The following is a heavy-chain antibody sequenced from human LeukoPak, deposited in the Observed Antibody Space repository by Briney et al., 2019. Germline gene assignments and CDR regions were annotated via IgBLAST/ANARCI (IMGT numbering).Heavy chain of an antibody. D-gene: IGHD3-3*01. CDR1: GGTFSTYA. V-gene: IGHV1-69*05. CDR3: ARASIFGVVFYYMDV. J-gene: IGHJ6*03. CDR2: IVPAFRSA. Sequence: SVKVSSKASGGTFSTYAISWVRQAPGQGLEWMGGIVPAFRSANYARTFQGRVAITTDESTKTAYLELSSLISEDTAVYYCARASIFGVVFYYMDVWGNGTSVTVSS.